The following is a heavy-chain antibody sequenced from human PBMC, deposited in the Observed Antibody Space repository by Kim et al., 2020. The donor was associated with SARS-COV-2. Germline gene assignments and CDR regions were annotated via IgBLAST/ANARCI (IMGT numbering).Heavy chain of an antibody. V-gene: IGHV7-4-1*02. CDR1: GYTFTSYA. CDR2: INTNTGNP. CDR3: AREEDCSCGSCFWFDP. J-gene: IGHJ5*02. D-gene: IGHD2-15*01. Sequence: ASVKVSCKASGYTFTSYAMNWVRQAPGQGLEWMGWINTNTGNPTYAQGFTGRFVFSLDTSVSTAYLQISSLKAEDTAVYYCAREEDCSCGSCFWFDPWGQGTLVTVSS.